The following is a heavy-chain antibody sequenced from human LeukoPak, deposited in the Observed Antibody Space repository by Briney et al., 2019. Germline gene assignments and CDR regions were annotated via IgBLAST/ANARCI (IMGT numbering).Heavy chain of an antibody. CDR3: ARVSAASFDY. CDR1: GGSISSYY. Sequence: SETLSLTCTVSGGSISSYYWSWIRQPPGKGLQWIGYIYYSGSTNYNPSLKSRVTISVDTSKNQFSLKLSSVTAADTAVYYCARVSAASFDYWGQGTLVTVSS. V-gene: IGHV4-59*01. D-gene: IGHD6-13*01. CDR2: IYYSGST. J-gene: IGHJ4*02.